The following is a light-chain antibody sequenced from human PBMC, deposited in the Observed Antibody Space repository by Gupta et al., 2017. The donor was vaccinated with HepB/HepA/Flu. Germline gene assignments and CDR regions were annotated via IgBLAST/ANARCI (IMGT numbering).Light chain of an antibody. CDR3: QQYNTCPLT. CDR2: GAD. V-gene: IGKV1D-16*01. J-gene: IGKJ4*01. Sequence: DKQMTQYPSSLSASVGDRVTITCRASQGINRWLAWYQQKPEQPPKSLIYGADTLQGGVPARFSGSGSGTDFTLTINNLQPEDFATYYCQQYNTCPLTFGGGTKVEIK. CDR1: QGINRW.